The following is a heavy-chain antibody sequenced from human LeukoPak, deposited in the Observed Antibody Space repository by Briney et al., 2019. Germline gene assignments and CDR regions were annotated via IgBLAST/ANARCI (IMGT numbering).Heavy chain of an antibody. CDR3: ARGSDSSGWYLVDY. D-gene: IGHD6-19*01. CDR1: GGSISSSNYY. Sequence: PSETLSLTCTVSGGSISSSNYYWGWIRQPPGKGLEWIGSIYYSGSTYYNPSLKSRVTISVDTSKNQFSLKLSSVTAADTAMYYCARGSDSSGWYLVDYWGQGTLVTVSS. J-gene: IGHJ4*02. V-gene: IGHV4-39*07. CDR2: IYYSGST.